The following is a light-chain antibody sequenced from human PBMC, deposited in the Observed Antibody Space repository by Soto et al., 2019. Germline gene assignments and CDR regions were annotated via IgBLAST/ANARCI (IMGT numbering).Light chain of an antibody. J-gene: IGKJ2*01. CDR2: GGS. V-gene: IGKV3-20*01. CDR1: QSVSSNF. Sequence: EIVLTQSPGTLSLSPGERATLSCRASQSVSSNFLAWYQQKPGQAPKLLISGGSSRHTGIPDRFSGSGSGTDFTRTIPKLEPEDFAVCSCQQYGSSPGTFGQGTKLAIK. CDR3: QQYGSSPGT.